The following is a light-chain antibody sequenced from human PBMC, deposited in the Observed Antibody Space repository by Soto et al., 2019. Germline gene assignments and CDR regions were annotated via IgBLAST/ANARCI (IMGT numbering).Light chain of an antibody. CDR1: QSVSGN. Sequence: EIVMTQSPATLSVSAGERATLSCSASQSVSGNLAWYQQKPGQAPRLLIYGASTRATGIPARCSGSGSGTEFTLTITSRQSEDVSVNYCQQYNDWPPRTFGGGTKVEIK. CDR3: QQYNDWPPRT. CDR2: GAS. J-gene: IGKJ4*01. V-gene: IGKV3-15*01.